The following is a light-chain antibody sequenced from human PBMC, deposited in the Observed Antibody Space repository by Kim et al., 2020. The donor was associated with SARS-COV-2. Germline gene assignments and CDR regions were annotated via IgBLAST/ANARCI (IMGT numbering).Light chain of an antibody. CDR3: HQYGSSPST. CDR1: RSVTSNY. J-gene: IGKJ5*01. CDR2: ITS. V-gene: IGKV3-20*01. Sequence: EIVLTQSPGTLSLSPGDRATLSCRASRSVTSNYLAWYQQKPGQAPRLLIYITSSRATGIPDRFSGSGSGTEFTLTISRLEPEDFAVYYCHQYGSSPSTFGQGTRLEIK.